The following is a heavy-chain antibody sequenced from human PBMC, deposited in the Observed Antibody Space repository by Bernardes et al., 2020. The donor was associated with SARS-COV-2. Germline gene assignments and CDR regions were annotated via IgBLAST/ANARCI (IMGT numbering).Heavy chain of an antibody. CDR3: ARASITVVPGPLGLGPWGYKYKGMDV. CDR2: TSYRSKWHT. V-gene: IGHV6-1*01. CDR1: GDSVSSSSGS. Sequence: LSLTFAISGDSVSSSSGSWHWIRQSPSRGLEWLGGTSYRSKWHTDYAVSVKSRITINPDTSKNQFSLQLNSVTPEDTAVYYCARASITVVPGPLGLGPWGYKYKGMDVWGRGTTVTVSS. D-gene: IGHD2-2*01. J-gene: IGHJ6*02.